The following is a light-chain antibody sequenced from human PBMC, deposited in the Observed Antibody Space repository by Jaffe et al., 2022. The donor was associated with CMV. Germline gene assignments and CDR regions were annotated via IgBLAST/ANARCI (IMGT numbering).Light chain of an antibody. Sequence: DIQLTQSPSTLAASVGDRVTITCRASQSLNNWLAWYQQKPGKAPKLLISQASTLENGVPSRFSGSGSETEFTLTISSLQPDDFATYYCQQYKSFSWTFGQGTKVEIK. J-gene: IGKJ1*01. CDR1: QSLNNW. V-gene: IGKV1-5*03. CDR2: QAS. CDR3: QQYKSFSWT.